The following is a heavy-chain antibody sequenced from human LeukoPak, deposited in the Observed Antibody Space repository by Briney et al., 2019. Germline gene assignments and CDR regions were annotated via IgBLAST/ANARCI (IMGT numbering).Heavy chain of an antibody. D-gene: IGHD3-10*01. V-gene: IGHV4-59*01. Sequence: SETLSLTCSVSGGSISSYYWTWIWQPPGKGLEWIGYIYYSGSTNYNPSLKSRVTISVDSSKNQFSLRLSSVTAADTAVYYCARVGGGSGSYYPLDYWGQGTLVTVSS. CDR3: ARVGGGSGSYYPLDY. CDR1: GGSISSYY. J-gene: IGHJ4*02. CDR2: IYYSGST.